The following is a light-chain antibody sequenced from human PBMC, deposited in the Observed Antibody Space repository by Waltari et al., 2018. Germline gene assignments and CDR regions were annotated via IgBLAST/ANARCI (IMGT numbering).Light chain of an antibody. CDR2: DAS. CDR1: QRVSTY. Sequence: EIVLTHSPGTLTLSPGERATLSCRASQRVSTYVAWYQQKPGQAPRLLIYDASTRATGIPDRFSGSGWGTDFSLTISRLEPEDFAVYYCQKYGTLPATFGQGTKVQMK. J-gene: IGKJ1*01. CDR3: QKYGTLPAT. V-gene: IGKV3-20*01.